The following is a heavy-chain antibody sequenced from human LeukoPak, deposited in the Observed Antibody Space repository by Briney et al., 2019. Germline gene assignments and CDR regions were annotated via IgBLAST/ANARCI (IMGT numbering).Heavy chain of an antibody. V-gene: IGHV1-2*02. Sequence: ASMKVSCKASGYTFTGYYMHWVRQAPGQGLQWMGWINPHSGGTTHVQKFQGRVTMTRDTSISTAYMELSRLRSDDTAVYYCASHRLGEFETFDYWGQGTLVTVSS. D-gene: IGHD3-16*01. CDR3: ASHRLGEFETFDY. CDR2: INPHSGGT. J-gene: IGHJ4*02. CDR1: GYTFTGYY.